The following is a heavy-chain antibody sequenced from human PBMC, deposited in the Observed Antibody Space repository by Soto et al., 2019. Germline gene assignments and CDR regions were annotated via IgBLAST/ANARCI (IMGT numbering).Heavy chain of an antibody. J-gene: IGHJ4*02. CDR1: GGSVSSGSYY. V-gene: IGHV4-61*01. CDR3: AGATDIVGALW. D-gene: IGHD1-26*01. Sequence: PSETLSLTCTVSGGSVSSGSYYWSWIRQPPGKGMEWIGYIYYSGSTNYNPSLKSRVTISVDTSKNQFSLKLSSVTAADTAVYYCAGATDIVGALWWGQGTLVTVSS. CDR2: IYYSGST.